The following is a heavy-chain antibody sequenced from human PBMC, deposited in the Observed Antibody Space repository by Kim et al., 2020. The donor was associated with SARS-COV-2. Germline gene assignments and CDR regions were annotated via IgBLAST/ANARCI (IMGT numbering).Heavy chain of an antibody. J-gene: IGHJ4*02. CDR3: ARAREKSFDY. V-gene: IGHV3-33*01. CDR2: K. Sequence: KNYADPLNGPFASSRDNAKNAVDRQMNSLGVEDTAVYYCARAREKSFDYWGQGTLVTVSS.